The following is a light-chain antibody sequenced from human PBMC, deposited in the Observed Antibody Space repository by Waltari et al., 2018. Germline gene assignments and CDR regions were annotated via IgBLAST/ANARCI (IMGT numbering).Light chain of an antibody. CDR1: QSVSSY. CDR2: DAS. Sequence: EIVLTQSPATLSLSPGERATLSCRASQSVSSYLGWYQQKRGQAPRLLIYDASNRATGIPARFSGSGSGTDFTLTISRLEPEDFAVYYCQQRSNWPPSITFGQGTRLEIK. J-gene: IGKJ5*01. CDR3: QQRSNWPPSIT. V-gene: IGKV3-11*01.